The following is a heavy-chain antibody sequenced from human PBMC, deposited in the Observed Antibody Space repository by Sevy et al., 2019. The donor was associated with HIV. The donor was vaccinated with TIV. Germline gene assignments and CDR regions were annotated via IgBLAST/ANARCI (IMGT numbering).Heavy chain of an antibody. CDR2: ISYDGSSK. Sequence: GGSLRLSCAASGFTFRTFGMHWVRQAPGKGLEWVAVISYDGSSKYYGDSVKGRFIISRDNSKNTLYLQMSSLRPEDTAMYYCAKGFTGYNGMDVWGQGTTVTVSS. CDR3: AKGFTGYNGMDV. CDR1: GFTFRTFG. V-gene: IGHV3-30*18. J-gene: IGHJ6*02. D-gene: IGHD3-9*01.